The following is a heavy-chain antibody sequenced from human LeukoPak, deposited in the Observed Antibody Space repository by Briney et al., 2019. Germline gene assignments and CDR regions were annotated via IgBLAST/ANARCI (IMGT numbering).Heavy chain of an antibody. V-gene: IGHV3-33*01. Sequence: GRSLRLSCAASGLTFSSYGMHWVRQAPGKGLEWVAVIWYDGSNKYYADSVKGRFTISRDNSKNTLYLQMNSLRAEDTAVYYCARDAGSGWYFGSHYYSDYWGQGTLVTVSS. CDR3: ARDAGSGWYFGSHYYSDY. D-gene: IGHD6-19*01. J-gene: IGHJ4*02. CDR1: GLTFSSYG. CDR2: IWYDGSNK.